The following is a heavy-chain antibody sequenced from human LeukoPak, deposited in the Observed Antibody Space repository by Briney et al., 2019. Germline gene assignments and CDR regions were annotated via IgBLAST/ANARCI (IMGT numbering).Heavy chain of an antibody. Sequence: TSETLSLTCTVSGGSISGYYWSWIRQPPGKGLEWIGYIYYSGTTNYNPSLKSRVTISVDTSKNQFSLRLSSVTAADTAVYYCARLAPYPGVWASDYWGQGTLVTVSS. D-gene: IGHD6-13*01. CDR2: IYYSGTT. J-gene: IGHJ4*02. CDR1: GGSISGYY. CDR3: ARLAPYPGVWASDY. V-gene: IGHV4-59*08.